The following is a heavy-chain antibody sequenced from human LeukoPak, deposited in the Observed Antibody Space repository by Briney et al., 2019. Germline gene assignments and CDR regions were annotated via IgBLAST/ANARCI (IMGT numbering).Heavy chain of an antibody. Sequence: PSETLSLTXTVSGGSISSYYWSWIRQPPGKGLEWIGYIYYSGSTNYNPSLKSRVTISVDTSKNQFSLKLSSVTAADTAVYSCARFIMTTVTTAFHDYWGQGTLVTVSS. CDR1: GGSISSYY. CDR3: ARFIMTTVTTAFHDY. J-gene: IGHJ4*02. CDR2: IYYSGST. V-gene: IGHV4-59*01. D-gene: IGHD4-17*01.